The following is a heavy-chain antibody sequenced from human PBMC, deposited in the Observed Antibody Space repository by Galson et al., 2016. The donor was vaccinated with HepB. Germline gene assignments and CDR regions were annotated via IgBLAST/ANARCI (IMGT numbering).Heavy chain of an antibody. CDR1: RGSMTSYY. J-gene: IGHJ6*02. V-gene: IGHV4-59*01. Sequence: LSLTCTVSRGSMTSYYWSWIRQPPGMGLKWIGYIYHSGSTDYNPSLKNRVTISIDTSRKQFSLKLRSVTAADTAVYYCARLMGDVWGQGTTVIVSS. D-gene: IGHD2-8*01. CDR3: ARLMGDV. CDR2: IYHSGST.